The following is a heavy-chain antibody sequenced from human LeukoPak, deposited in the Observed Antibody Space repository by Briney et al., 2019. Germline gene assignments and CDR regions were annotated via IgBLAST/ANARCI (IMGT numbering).Heavy chain of an antibody. J-gene: IGHJ4*02. CDR2: ISNDGSNK. D-gene: IGHD5-12*01. CDR1: AFTFSSYG. Sequence: GGSLRLSCAASAFTFSSYGMHWVRQAPGKGLEWVAVISNDGSNKYYGDSVKGRFTISRDNSKNTLYLQMNSLRPEDTAVYYCAKDLMVDIVATELGYFDYWGQGTLVTVSS. V-gene: IGHV3-30*18. CDR3: AKDLMVDIVATELGYFDY.